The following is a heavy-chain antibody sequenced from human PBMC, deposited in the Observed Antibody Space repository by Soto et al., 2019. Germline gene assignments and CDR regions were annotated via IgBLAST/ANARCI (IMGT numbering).Heavy chain of an antibody. V-gene: IGHV3-30*18. D-gene: IGHD2-2*01. J-gene: IGHJ5*02. CDR3: AKDNCISTSCYRLYNWFDP. Sequence: GSLRLSCAASGFTFSSYGMHWVRQAPGKGLEWVAVISYDGSNKYYADSVRGRFTISRDNSKNTLYLQMNSLRAEDTAVYYCAKDNCISTSCYRLYNWFDPWGQGTLVTVSS. CDR1: GFTFSSYG. CDR2: ISYDGSNK.